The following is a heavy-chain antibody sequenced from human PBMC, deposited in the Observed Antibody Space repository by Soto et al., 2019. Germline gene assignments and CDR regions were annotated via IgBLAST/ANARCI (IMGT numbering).Heavy chain of an antibody. Sequence: ASVKVSCKASGYTFTSYYMHWVRQAPGQGLEWMGIINPSGGSTSYAQKFQGRVTMTRDTSTSTVYMELSSLRSEDTAVYYCARDHSNYGYCYYGMDVWGQGTTVTVSS. CDR3: ARDHSNYGYCYYGMDV. V-gene: IGHV1-46*01. CDR2: INPSGGST. D-gene: IGHD4-4*01. CDR1: GYTFTSYY. J-gene: IGHJ6*02.